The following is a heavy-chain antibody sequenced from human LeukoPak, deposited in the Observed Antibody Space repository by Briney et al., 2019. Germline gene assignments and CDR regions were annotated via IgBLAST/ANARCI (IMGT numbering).Heavy chain of an antibody. V-gene: IGHV1-69*05. CDR2: IIPIFGTA. J-gene: IGHJ4*02. CDR3: ARGYCSSTSCYTSPVGYYFDY. CDR1: GGTFSSYA. Sequence: SVKVSCKASGGTFSSYAISWVRQAPGQGLEWMGGIIPIFGTANYAQKFQGGVTITTDESTSTAYMELSSLRSEDTAVYYCARGYCSSTSCYTSPVGYYFDYWGQGTLVTVSS. D-gene: IGHD2-2*02.